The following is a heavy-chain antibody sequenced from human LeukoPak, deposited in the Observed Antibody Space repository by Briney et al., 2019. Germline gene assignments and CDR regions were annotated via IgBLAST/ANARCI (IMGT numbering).Heavy chain of an antibody. CDR3: ARMRLAVAGTPLYFDY. D-gene: IGHD6-19*01. J-gene: IGHJ4*02. Sequence: GGSLRLSCAASGFTFSSYAMSWVRQAPGKGLEWVSAISGSGGSTYYADSVKGRFTISRDNSKNTLYLQMNSLRAEDTAVYYCARMRLAVAGTPLYFDYWGQGTLVTVSS. CDR2: ISGSGGST. CDR1: GFTFSSYA. V-gene: IGHV3-23*01.